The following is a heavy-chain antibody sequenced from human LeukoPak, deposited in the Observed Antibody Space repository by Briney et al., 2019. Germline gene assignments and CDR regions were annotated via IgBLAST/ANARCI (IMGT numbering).Heavy chain of an antibody. V-gene: IGHV6-1*01. CDR2: TYYRSKWYN. D-gene: IGHD6-25*01. J-gene: IGHJ4*02. Sequence: QTLSLTCAISGDSVSSNSATWNWIRQSPSRGLEWLGRTYYRSKWYNDYAVSVKIRITINPDTSKNQFSLQLNSVTPEDTAVYYCARAMRIAAAGTFYFDYWGQGTLVTVSS. CDR1: GDSVSSNSAT. CDR3: ARAMRIAAAGTFYFDY.